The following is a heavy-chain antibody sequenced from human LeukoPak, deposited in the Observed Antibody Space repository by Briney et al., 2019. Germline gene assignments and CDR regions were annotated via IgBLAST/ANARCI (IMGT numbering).Heavy chain of an antibody. Sequence: GASVKVSCKASGYTSTGYYMHWVRQAPGQGLEWMGWINPNSGGTNYAQKFQGRVTMTRDTSISTAYMELSRLGSDDTAVYYCARDGLEATGMDVWGQGTTVTVSS. CDR3: ARDGLEATGMDV. J-gene: IGHJ6*02. D-gene: IGHD1-1*01. V-gene: IGHV1-2*02. CDR1: GYTSTGYY. CDR2: INPNSGGT.